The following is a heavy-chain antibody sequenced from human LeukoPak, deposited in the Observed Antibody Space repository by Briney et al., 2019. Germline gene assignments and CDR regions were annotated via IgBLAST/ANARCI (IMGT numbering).Heavy chain of an antibody. CDR2: IYPNSGDT. CDR1: GYIFIGYY. D-gene: IGHD3-22*01. J-gene: IGHJ4*02. V-gene: IGHV1-2*02. CDR3: ARDAGGYYDTSGYSE. Sequence: ASVKVSLMSSGYIFIGYYIHGVRPAPGQGLAWMGWIYPNSGDTNYAQKFQDRVTINRDTSIRTDYMELSRLRSDDTAVYYCARDAGGYYDTSGYSEWGQGTLVSVSS.